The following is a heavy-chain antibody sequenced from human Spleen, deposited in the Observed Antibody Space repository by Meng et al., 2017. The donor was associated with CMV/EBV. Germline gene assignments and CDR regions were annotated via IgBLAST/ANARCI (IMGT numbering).Heavy chain of an antibody. CDR2: INHNSGGT. CDR1: GYTFTGYY. CDR3: GRVRRWRGIAPWGFDY. D-gene: IGHD6-13*01. J-gene: IGHJ4*02. V-gene: IGHV1-2*02. Sequence: ASVKVSCKASGYTFTGYYMHWVRQAPGQGLERMGWINHNSGGTNYAQKFQGRVTMTRDTSISTAYMELSRLRSDDTAVYYWGRVRRWRGIAPWGFDYWGQGTLVTVSS.